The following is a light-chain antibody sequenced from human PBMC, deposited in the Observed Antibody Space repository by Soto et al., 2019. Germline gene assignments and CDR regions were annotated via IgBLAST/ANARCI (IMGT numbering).Light chain of an antibody. CDR1: QSVSSY. Sequence: EIVLTQSPATLPLSPGERATLSCRDSQSVSSYLAWYQQKPGQAPRLLIYDASNRATGIPDRFSGSGSGTDFTLTISSLEPEDFAVYYCQQRSNWPPTFGQGTKVEIK. CDR3: QQRSNWPPT. V-gene: IGKV3-11*01. CDR2: DAS. J-gene: IGKJ1*01.